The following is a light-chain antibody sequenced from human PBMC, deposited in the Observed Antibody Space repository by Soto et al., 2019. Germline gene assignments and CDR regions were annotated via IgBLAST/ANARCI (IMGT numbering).Light chain of an antibody. V-gene: IGKV3-20*01. CDR2: GTS. J-gene: IGKJ1*01. Sequence: EIVLTQSPGTLSLSPGERATLSCRTSQSVTTSYLGWYQQKPGQAPRLLIYGTSIRATGVPDRFSGSGSATDFTLTISRLEPEDFAVYYCHQYGDSPQTFGQGTKVEI. CDR1: QSVTTSY. CDR3: HQYGDSPQT.